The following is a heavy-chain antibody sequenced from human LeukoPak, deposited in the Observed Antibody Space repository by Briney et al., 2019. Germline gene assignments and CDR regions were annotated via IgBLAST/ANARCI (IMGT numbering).Heavy chain of an antibody. D-gene: IGHD2-15*01. Sequence: GASLKISCKASGYTFATYWIGWVRQMPGKGLEGMGIIYPGDSDTRYNPSFQGQVTISVDKSINTAYLQWSSLQASDTAIYYCARRSGNPAFNDYWGQGTLVTVSS. CDR3: ARRSGNPAFNDY. CDR1: GYTFATYW. J-gene: IGHJ4*02. CDR2: IYPGDSDT. V-gene: IGHV5-51*01.